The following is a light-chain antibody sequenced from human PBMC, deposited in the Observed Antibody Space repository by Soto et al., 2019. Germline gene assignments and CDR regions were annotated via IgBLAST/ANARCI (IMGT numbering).Light chain of an antibody. V-gene: IGKV1-17*01. CDR3: LHHNNYPLT. CDR2: AAS. CDR1: QGIRND. Sequence: DIQMTQSPSSLSASVGDRVTITCLASQGIRNDLAWYQQKPGRAPKRLIYAASSLQRGVPSRFSGSGSGTEFTFTISSLQPEDFATYYCLHHNNYPLTFGQGTKVDIK. J-gene: IGKJ1*01.